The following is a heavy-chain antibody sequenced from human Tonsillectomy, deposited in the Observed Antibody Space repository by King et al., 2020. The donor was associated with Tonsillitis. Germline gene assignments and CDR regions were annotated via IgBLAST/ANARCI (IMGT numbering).Heavy chain of an antibody. CDR1: GNTFTSNY. Sequence: VQLVESGAEVRKPGASVKIFCEASGNTFTSNYIHWVRQAPGQGHEWMGLIHPGGGGTNYAKKFQGRITMTRDTSAKTVYMELSSLRSEDTAVYYGARQGDSSGWFFDYWGQGTLVTVPS. CDR2: IHPGGGGT. CDR3: ARQGDSSGWFFDY. V-gene: IGHV1-46*01. D-gene: IGHD6-19*01. J-gene: IGHJ4*02.